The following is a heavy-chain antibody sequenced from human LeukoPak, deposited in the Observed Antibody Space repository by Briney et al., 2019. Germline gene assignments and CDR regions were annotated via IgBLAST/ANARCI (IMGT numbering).Heavy chain of an antibody. CDR2: ISWNSGSI. V-gene: IGHV3-9*01. D-gene: IGHD1-1*01. CDR1: GFTFDDYA. CDR3: AKSVAGTTGSDFDY. J-gene: IGHJ4*02. Sequence: PGGSLRLSCAASGFTFDDYAMHWVRQAPGKGLEWVSGISWNSGSIGYADSVKGRFTISRDNAKNSLYLQMNSLRAEDTALYYCAKSVAGTTGSDFDYWGQGTLVTVSS.